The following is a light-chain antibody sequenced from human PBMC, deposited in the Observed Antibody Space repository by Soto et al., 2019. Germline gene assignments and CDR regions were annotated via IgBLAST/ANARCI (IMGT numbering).Light chain of an antibody. J-gene: IGKJ2*01. CDR3: QQSYRAPYT. V-gene: IGKV1-39*01. CDR1: QSISNF. Sequence: IQLTQSPSSLSTSVGDSVTITCRASQSISNFLNWYQHKPGKAPDLLIYAASTLFSGVPSRFRGSGSGTDFTLTITSLQPEDFATYYCQQSYRAPYTFGQGTKVDIK. CDR2: AAS.